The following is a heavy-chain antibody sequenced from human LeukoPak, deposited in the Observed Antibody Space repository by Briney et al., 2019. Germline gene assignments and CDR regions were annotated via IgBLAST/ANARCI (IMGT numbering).Heavy chain of an antibody. Sequence: GGSLRLSCAVSGFTFDDYAMHWVRQVPGKGLEWVSGINWNSDSIGYADSVKGRFTISRDNSKNTLYLQMNSLRAEDTAVYYCAKGPYFDYWGQGTLVTVSS. J-gene: IGHJ4*02. CDR2: INWNSDSI. CDR3: AKGPYFDY. CDR1: GFTFDDYA. V-gene: IGHV3-9*01.